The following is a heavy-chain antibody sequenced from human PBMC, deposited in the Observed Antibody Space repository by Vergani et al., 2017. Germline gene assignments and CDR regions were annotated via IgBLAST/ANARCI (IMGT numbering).Heavy chain of an antibody. CDR2: IYVSGIT. CDR1: GASINNDFYY. V-gene: IGHV4-61*02. D-gene: IGHD4-23*01. CDR3: ARDNKQLRPRAFDP. Sequence: QVQLQESGPGLVKPSQTLSLTCTVSGASINNDFYYWHWIRQPAGKGLELIGRIYVSGITDYNSSLQSRVSMSVDTSKNQFSLTLTSVTAADTAVYYCARDNKQLRPRAFDPWGQGTMVTVSS. J-gene: IGHJ3*01.